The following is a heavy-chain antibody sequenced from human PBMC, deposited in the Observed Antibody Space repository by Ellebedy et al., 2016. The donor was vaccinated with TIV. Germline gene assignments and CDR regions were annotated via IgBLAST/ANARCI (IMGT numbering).Heavy chain of an antibody. J-gene: IGHJ4*02. D-gene: IGHD6-13*01. CDR3: ARGLTGPYSSSWYSSKRDTNQNRFDY. CDR2: INHSGST. Sequence: SETLSLTCAVYGGSFSGYYWSWIRQPPGKGLEWIGEINHSGSTNYNPSLKSRVTISVDTSKNQFSLKLSSVTAADTAVYYCARGLTGPYSSSWYSSKRDTNQNRFDYWGQGTLVTVSS. CDR1: GGSFSGYY. V-gene: IGHV4-34*01.